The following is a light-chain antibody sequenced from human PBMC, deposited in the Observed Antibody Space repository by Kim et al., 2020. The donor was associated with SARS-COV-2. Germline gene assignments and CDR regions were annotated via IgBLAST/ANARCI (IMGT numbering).Light chain of an antibody. J-gene: IGLJ1*01. CDR3: SLYTDSGPYV. Sequence: QSALTQPASVSASLGQSIAISCSGTSSDLRAYNSVSWYQKHPGKAPKLIIYDVTYRPPGISDRFSASKSGNTASLTISGLQADDEADYYCSLYTDSGPYVFGSGTKVTVL. CDR2: DVT. V-gene: IGLV2-14*03. CDR1: SSDLRAYNS.